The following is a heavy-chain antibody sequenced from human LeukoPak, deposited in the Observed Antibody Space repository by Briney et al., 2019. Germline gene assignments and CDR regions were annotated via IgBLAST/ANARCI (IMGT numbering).Heavy chain of an antibody. Sequence: ASVKVSCKASGGTFSSYAISWVRQAPGQGLEWMGGIIPIFGTANYAQKFQGRVTITADKSTSTAYMELSSLRSEDTAVYYCARARTNHDSSGQSNYYYYYYMDVWGKGTTVTISS. V-gene: IGHV1-69*06. CDR3: ARARTNHDSSGQSNYYYYYYMDV. CDR1: GGTFSSYA. CDR2: IIPIFGTA. D-gene: IGHD3-22*01. J-gene: IGHJ6*03.